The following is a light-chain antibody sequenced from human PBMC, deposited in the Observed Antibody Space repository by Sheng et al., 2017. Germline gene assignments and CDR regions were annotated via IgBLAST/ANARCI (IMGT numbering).Light chain of an antibody. CDR3: QHRSK. J-gene: IGKJ2*01. V-gene: IGKV3-11*01. Sequence: EVVLTQSPATLSLSLGERATLSCRASQSISSYLAWYQQKPGQAHRVLIYDASNRATGIPARFSGSGSGTGFTLTINSLEPEDFAVYYCQHRSKFGQGTKLEI. CDR1: QSISSY. CDR2: DAS.